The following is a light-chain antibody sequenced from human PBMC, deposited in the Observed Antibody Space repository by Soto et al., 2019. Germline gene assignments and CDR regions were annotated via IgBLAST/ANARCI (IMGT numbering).Light chain of an antibody. CDR2: NVS. J-gene: IGLJ1*01. Sequence: QSVLTQPASVSGSPGQSITISCTGTSSDVGGHNSVSWYQQHPSKAPKLMIYNVSNRPSGVSNRFSGSKSGNTASLTISGLLAEDEADYYCTSYISSSTYVFGAGTKVTVL. CDR1: SSDVGGHNS. CDR3: TSYISSSTYV. V-gene: IGLV2-14*01.